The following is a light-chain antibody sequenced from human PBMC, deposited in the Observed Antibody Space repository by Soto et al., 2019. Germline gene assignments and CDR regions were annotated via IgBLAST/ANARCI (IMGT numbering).Light chain of an antibody. Sequence: QSVLTQPPSASGTPGQRVTISCSGSSSNSGSNIVTWYQQLPGTAPKLLIYRNDQRPSGVPARFTASRSGTSASLAISGLQSDDEADYYCAAWDDNLDGHVFGGGTQLTVL. CDR1: SSNSGSNI. J-gene: IGLJ7*01. V-gene: IGLV1-44*01. CDR2: RND. CDR3: AAWDDNLDGHV.